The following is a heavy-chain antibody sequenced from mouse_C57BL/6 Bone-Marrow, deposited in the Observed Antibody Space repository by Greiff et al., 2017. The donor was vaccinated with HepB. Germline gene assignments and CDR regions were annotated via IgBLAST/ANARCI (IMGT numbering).Heavy chain of an antibody. CDR3: ARGTTAQATSWFAY. CDR2: ISYDGSN. V-gene: IGHV3-6*01. D-gene: IGHD3-2*02. J-gene: IGHJ3*01. Sequence: VQLKESGPGLVKPSQSLSLTCSVTGYSITSGYYWNWIRQFPGNKLEWMGYISYDGSNNYNPSLKNRISITRDTSKNQFFLKLNSVTTEDTATYYCARGTTAQATSWFAYWGQGTLVTVSA. CDR1: GYSITSGYY.